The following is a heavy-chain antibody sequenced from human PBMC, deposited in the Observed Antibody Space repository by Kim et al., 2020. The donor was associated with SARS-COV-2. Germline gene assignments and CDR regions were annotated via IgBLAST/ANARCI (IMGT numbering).Heavy chain of an antibody. CDR1: GGSISSSY. CDR2: GYSSGST. Sequence: SETLSLTCTVSGGSISSSYWSWIRQPPGKGLEWIGYGYSSGSTYYEPSLKSRVTISIDTSKNQFSLKLSSVTATDTAVYYCARGRANWFDSWGQGTLVT. V-gene: IGHV4-59*01. J-gene: IGHJ5*01. CDR3: ARGRANWFDS.